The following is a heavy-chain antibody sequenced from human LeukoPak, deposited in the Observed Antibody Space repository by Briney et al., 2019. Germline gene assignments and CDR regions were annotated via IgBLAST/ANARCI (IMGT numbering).Heavy chain of an antibody. CDR3: VSFYETY. J-gene: IGHJ4*02. D-gene: IGHD2/OR15-2a*01. CDR1: GNYW. V-gene: IGHV3-74*01. Sequence: GGSLRLSCAASGNYWMHWVRQAQGKGLVWVSHINSDGSWTSYADSVKGRFTISKDNAKNTVYPQMNSLRAEDTAVYYCVSFYETYWGRGTLVTVSS. CDR2: INSDGSWT.